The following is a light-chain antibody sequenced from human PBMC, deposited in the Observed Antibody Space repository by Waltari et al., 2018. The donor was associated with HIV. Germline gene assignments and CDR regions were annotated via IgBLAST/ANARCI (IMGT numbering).Light chain of an antibody. Sequence: EIVMTQSPATLSVSPGERVTLSCRASQSVSSNLAWYQHKPGHSLRLLIYGASTRATGVPARFSGSGSVTEFTLTISSVQSEDFAVYYCQQYRNWPPGFTFGPGTKVDN. V-gene: IGKV3-15*01. CDR1: QSVSSN. J-gene: IGKJ3*01. CDR3: QQYRNWPPGFT. CDR2: GAS.